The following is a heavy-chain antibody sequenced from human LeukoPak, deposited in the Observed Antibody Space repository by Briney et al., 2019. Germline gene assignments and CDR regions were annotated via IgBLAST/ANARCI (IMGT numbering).Heavy chain of an antibody. V-gene: IGHV3-30*03. CDR1: GFTFSSYG. J-gene: IGHJ4*02. Sequence: GGSLRLSCAASGFTFSSYGMHWVRQAPGKGLEWLTFISYDGSKTYFTDSVKGRLTISRDFSKNTLFLLMNSLRPEDTAVYYCARQHITSWFFGSDFWGQGTLVTVSS. CDR3: ARQHITSWFFGSDF. D-gene: IGHD3-10*01. CDR2: ISYDGSKT.